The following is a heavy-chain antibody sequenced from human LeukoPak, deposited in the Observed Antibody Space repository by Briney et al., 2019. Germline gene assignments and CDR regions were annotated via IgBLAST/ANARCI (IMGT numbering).Heavy chain of an antibody. CDR1: GYSFSTNW. CDR3: ARHDSPPGWDYYYFMDV. Sequence: GESLKISCKGSGYSFSTNWIGWVRQMPGKGLEWMGIIYPGDSDTRYSPSFQGQVTISADKSTSTAYLQWSSLKASDTAMYYCARHDSPPGWDYYYFMDVWGKGTTVTVSS. J-gene: IGHJ6*03. D-gene: IGHD3-22*01. V-gene: IGHV5-51*01. CDR2: IYPGDSDT.